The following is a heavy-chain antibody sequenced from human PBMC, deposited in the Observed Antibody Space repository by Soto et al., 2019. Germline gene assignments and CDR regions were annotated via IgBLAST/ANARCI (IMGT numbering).Heavy chain of an antibody. D-gene: IGHD6-19*01. Sequence: ASVKVSCKASGYTFTSYAMHWVRQAPGQGLEWMGWISAYNGNTNYAQKLQGRVTMTTDTSTSTAYMELRSLRSDDTAVYYCASGAVADLDYWGQGTLVIVSS. CDR3: ASGAVADLDY. CDR2: ISAYNGNT. V-gene: IGHV1-18*01. J-gene: IGHJ4*02. CDR1: GYTFTSYA.